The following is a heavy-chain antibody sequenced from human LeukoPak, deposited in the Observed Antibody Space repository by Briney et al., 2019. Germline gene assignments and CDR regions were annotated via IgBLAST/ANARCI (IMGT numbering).Heavy chain of an antibody. D-gene: IGHD4-23*01. Sequence: SETLSLTCTVSGGFISSYYWSWIRQPPGKGLEWIGYIYYSGSTNYNPSLKSRVTISVDTSKNQFSLKLSSVTAADTAVYYCASIGPSGGSFDYWGQGTLVTVSS. CDR1: GGFISSYY. V-gene: IGHV4-59*08. CDR3: ASIGPSGGSFDY. J-gene: IGHJ4*02. CDR2: IYYSGST.